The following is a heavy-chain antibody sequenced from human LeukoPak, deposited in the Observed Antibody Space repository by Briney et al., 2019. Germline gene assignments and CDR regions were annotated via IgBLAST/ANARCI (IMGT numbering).Heavy chain of an antibody. D-gene: IGHD2-15*01. CDR1: GFTFSSYA. CDR2: ISGSGGST. J-gene: IGHJ4*02. Sequence: GGSLRLSCAASGFTFSSYAMSWVRQAPGKGLEWVSAISGSGGSTYYADSVKGRFTISRDNSKNTLYLQMNSLRAEDTAVYYCAPVDGYCSGGSCSYWGQGTLVSVSS. V-gene: IGHV3-23*01. CDR3: APVDGYCSGGSCSY.